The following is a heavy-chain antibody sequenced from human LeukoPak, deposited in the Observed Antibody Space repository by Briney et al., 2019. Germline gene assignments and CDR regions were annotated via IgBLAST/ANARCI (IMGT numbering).Heavy chain of an antibody. V-gene: IGHV3-21*01. CDR1: GFTFSNFA. D-gene: IGHD1-1*01. Sequence: GGSLRLSCATSGFTFSNFAFIWVRQAPGKGLEWVSSIGSSGINIYYGDSMKGRFTIARDNARNSVYLQMSSLRAEDTAVYYCARGDGGNWYAYPKHWGQGTLVTVSS. CDR3: ARGDGGNWYAYPKH. J-gene: IGHJ1*01. CDR2: IGSSGINI.